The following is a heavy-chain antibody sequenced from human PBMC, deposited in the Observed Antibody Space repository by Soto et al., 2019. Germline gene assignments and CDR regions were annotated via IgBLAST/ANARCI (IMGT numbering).Heavy chain of an antibody. V-gene: IGHV3-33*01. Sequence: QVQLVESGGGVVQPGRSLRLSCAASGFTFSSYGMHWVRQAPGKGLEWVAIIWYDGSDKYYADSVKGRFTISRDNSKNTLYLQVNSLRAEDTAVYYCAREEDSRYYYYGMDVWGQGTTVTVSS. CDR2: IWYDGSDK. J-gene: IGHJ6*02. CDR3: AREEDSRYYYYGMDV. CDR1: GFTFSSYG. D-gene: IGHD6-6*01.